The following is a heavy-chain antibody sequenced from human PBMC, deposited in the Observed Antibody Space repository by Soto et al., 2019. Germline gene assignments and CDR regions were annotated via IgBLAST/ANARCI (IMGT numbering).Heavy chain of an antibody. J-gene: IGHJ4*02. CDR3: AKHSHFVVGATTSFDY. Sequence: GGSLRLSCAASGFTFSSYAMSWVRQAPGKGLEWVSAISGSGGSTYYADSVKGRFTISRDNSKKTLYLQMNSLSDEDIAVYSCAKHSHFVVGATTSFDYWGQGTLVTVSS. D-gene: IGHD1-26*01. CDR2: ISGSGGST. V-gene: IGHV3-23*01. CDR1: GFTFSSYA.